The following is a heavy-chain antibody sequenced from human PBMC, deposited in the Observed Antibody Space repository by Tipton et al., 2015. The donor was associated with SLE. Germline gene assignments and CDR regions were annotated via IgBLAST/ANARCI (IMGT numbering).Heavy chain of an antibody. J-gene: IGHJ4*02. CDR3: ASARDHWLVYDY. D-gene: IGHD6-19*01. V-gene: IGHV4-38-2*02. CDR2: ISYSGGT. CDR1: GFSISSAYY. Sequence: TLSLTCSVSGFSISSAYYWGWIRQPPGKGLEFIGTISYSGGTDYNPSLKSRVTISKDTSKNHFSLKLDSVTATDTAVYYCASARDHWLVYDYWGQGTLVTVSS.